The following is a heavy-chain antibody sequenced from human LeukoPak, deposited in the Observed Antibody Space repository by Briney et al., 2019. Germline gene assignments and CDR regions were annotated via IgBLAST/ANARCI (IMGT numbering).Heavy chain of an antibody. CDR3: AKSGGSGLIDY. CDR2: IYSSGNT. V-gene: IGHV4-38-2*02. CDR1: GYSISSGYY. D-gene: IGHD1-26*01. J-gene: IGHJ4*02. Sequence: SETLSLTCTVSGYSISSGYYWAWIRQPPGQGLEWIGNIYSSGNTYYNASLKSRVTIYIDTSKNQFSLNLSSVTAADTAVYYCAKSGGSGLIDYWGQGTLVTVSS.